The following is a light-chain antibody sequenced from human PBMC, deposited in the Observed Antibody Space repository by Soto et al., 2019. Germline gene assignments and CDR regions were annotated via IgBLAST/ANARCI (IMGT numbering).Light chain of an antibody. J-gene: IGLJ1*01. V-gene: IGLV1-47*01. CDR2: RNN. CDR1: SSNIGSNY. Sequence: QSVLTQPPSASGTPGQRVTISCSGSSSNIGSNYVYWYQQLPGTAPKLLIYRNNQRPSGVPDRFSGSKSGTSASLAISGLRSEDEAEYYCAAWDESLSGLYVFGTG. CDR3: AAWDESLSGLYV.